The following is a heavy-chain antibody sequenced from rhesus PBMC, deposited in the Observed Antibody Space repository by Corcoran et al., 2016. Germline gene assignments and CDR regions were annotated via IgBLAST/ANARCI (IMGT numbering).Heavy chain of an antibody. V-gene: IGHV3-178*01. CDR3: ARDAWYSSGSIDS. Sequence: EVQLVESGGGLAKPGGSLRLSCAVSGFTFSDYYMDWVRQAPGKGREWVSRISNGGSSTWYADSVKGRCTISRENAKNTLYLQMNSLRAEDTAVYYCARDAWYSSGSIDSWGQGVLVTVSS. CDR1: GFTFSDYY. D-gene: IGHD6-31*01. CDR2: ISNGGSST. J-gene: IGHJ4*01.